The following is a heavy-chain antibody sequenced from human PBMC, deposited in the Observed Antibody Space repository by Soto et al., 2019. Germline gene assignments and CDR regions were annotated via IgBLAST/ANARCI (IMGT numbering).Heavy chain of an antibody. J-gene: IGHJ4*02. Sequence: EVQLVESGGRLVQPGGSLRLSCETSGFTFSNYWMTWVRQAPEKGLEWVANIKKDGRQKYFVDSVKGRFTISRDNAKDSLYLQMDSLRVEDTAIYYCVKEIASAQWGQGTLVTVSS. CDR3: VKEIASAQ. D-gene: IGHD6-25*01. V-gene: IGHV3-7*01. CDR2: IKKDGRQK. CDR1: GFTFSNYW.